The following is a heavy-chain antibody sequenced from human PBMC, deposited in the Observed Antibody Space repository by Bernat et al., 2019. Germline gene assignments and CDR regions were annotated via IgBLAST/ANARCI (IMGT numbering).Heavy chain of an antibody. CDR3: ASRRNIAARPFEDY. Sequence: QVQLQQWGAGLLKPSETLSLTCAVYGGSFSGYYWSWIRQPPGKGLEWIGEINHSGSTNYNPSLKSRVTISVDTSKNQFSLKLSSVTAADTAVYYCASRRNIAARPFEDYWGQGTLVTVSS. J-gene: IGHJ4*02. D-gene: IGHD6-6*01. CDR2: INHSGST. CDR1: GGSFSGYY. V-gene: IGHV4-34*01.